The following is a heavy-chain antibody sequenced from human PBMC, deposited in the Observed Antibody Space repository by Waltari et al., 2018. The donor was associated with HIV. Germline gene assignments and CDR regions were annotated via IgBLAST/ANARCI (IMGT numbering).Heavy chain of an antibody. J-gene: IGHJ5*02. V-gene: IGHV4-39*01. CDR3: ARSFSGYSNYFDP. CDR1: GGSMTSSSSY. D-gene: IGHD4-4*01. Sequence: QLQLQESGPGLVKSPENLSLTCTVSGGSMTSSSSYWGWIRQPPGKGLEWIGSMSYSGSTYHNPSLRSRLTISVDTSKNQFSLKLTSVTAADTAVYYCARSFSGYSNYFDPWGQGTLVTVSS. CDR2: MSYSGST.